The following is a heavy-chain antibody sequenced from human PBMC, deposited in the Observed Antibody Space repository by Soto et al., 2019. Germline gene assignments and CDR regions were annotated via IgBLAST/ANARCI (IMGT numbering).Heavy chain of an antibody. CDR3: ATRVAVAGTNWFDP. D-gene: IGHD6-19*01. CDR1: GYTLTELS. V-gene: IGHV1-24*01. Sequence: ASVKVSCKVSGYTLTELSMHWVRQAPGKGLEWMGGFDPEDGETIYAQKFQGRVTMTEDTSTDTAYMELSSLGSEDTAVYYCATRVAVAGTNWFDPWGQGTLVTSPQ. CDR2: FDPEDGET. J-gene: IGHJ5*02.